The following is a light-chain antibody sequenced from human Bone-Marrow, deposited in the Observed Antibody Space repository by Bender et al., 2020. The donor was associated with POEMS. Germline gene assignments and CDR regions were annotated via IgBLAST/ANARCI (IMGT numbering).Light chain of an antibody. J-gene: IGLJ3*02. V-gene: IGLV2-14*03. CDR1: STDVGGFNF. Sequence: QSALTQPASVSGSPGQSITISCTGTSTDVGGFNFVSWYQQHPGKVPKLLIYDVSNRPSGVSNRFSGSKSGNTASLTISGLQVDDEADYYCSSYAGSSTWVFGGGTKVTVL. CDR3: SSYAGSSTWV. CDR2: DVS.